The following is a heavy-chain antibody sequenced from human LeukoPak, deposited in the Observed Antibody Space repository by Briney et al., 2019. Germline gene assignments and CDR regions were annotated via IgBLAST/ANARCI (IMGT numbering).Heavy chain of an antibody. J-gene: IGHJ4*02. V-gene: IGHV4-31*03. CDR1: GGSISSGGYY. D-gene: IGHD3-22*01. Sequence: SETLSLTCTVSGGSISSGGYYWSWIRQHPWKGLEWIGYIYYSGSTYYNPSLKSRVTISVDTSKNQFSLKLSSVTAADTAVYYCARVGYYDSSGYFTLFDYWGQGTLVTVSS. CDR2: IYYSGST. CDR3: ARVGYYDSSGYFTLFDY.